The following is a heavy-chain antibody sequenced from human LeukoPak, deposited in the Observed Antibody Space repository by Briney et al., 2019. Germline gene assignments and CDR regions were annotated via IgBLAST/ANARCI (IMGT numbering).Heavy chain of an antibody. CDR2: IIPTFGTA. Sequence: GASVTVSCKPSVGTFSSYAISGVRQAPGQGGEWMGGIIPTFGTANDAQKFQGRVTITTDESTSTAYMELSSLRSEDTAVYYCATGELGNIPQGYYYYYYMDVWGKGTTVTVSS. J-gene: IGHJ6*03. V-gene: IGHV1-69*05. CDR1: VGTFSSYA. CDR3: ATGELGNIPQGYYYYYYMDV. D-gene: IGHD7-27*01.